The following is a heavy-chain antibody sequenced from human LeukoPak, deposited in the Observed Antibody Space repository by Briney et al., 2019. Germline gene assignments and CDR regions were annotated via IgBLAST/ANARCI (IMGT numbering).Heavy chain of an antibody. J-gene: IGHJ4*02. CDR3: ARSDWRDY. CDR2: IKGDGSDT. Sequence: GGSLRLSCAASGFTFSAYWMHWVRQAPGKGLVWVSRIKGDGSDTSYADSVKGRFTISRDNAKNTLYLQMNNLRAEDTAVYYCARSDWRDYWGQGTLVTVSS. CDR1: GFTFSAYW. D-gene: IGHD2-21*01. V-gene: IGHV3-74*01.